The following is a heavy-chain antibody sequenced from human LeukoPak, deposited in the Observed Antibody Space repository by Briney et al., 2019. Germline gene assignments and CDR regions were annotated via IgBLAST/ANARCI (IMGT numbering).Heavy chain of an antibody. CDR1: GYTFTDYY. V-gene: IGHV1-2*02. J-gene: IGHJ4*02. CDR2: INPNSGGT. D-gene: IGHD2-21*01. CDR3: ARADRLDGAPYLIGT. Sequence: ASVKVSCKTSGYTFTDYYLHWVRQAPGQGLEWMGWINPNSGGTSSAQKFQGRFTMTRDTSITTVYMEVAWLTSEDTAIYYCARADRLDGAPYLIGTWGQGTLVTVSS.